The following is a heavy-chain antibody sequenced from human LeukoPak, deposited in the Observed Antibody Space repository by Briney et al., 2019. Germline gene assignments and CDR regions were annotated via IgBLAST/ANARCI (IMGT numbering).Heavy chain of an antibody. CDR1: GFTFSSYA. J-gene: IGHJ4*02. CDR3: AKNGGSQCYSHLDS. V-gene: IGHV3-23*01. D-gene: IGHD2-15*01. Sequence: GGSLRLPCAASGFTFSSYAMSWVRQAPGKGLEWVSGTSGSGGSTYYAGSVKGRFTISRDNSKNTLYLQMNSLRVEDTAVYYCAKNGGSQCYSHLDSWGQGTLVTVSS. CDR2: TSGSGGST.